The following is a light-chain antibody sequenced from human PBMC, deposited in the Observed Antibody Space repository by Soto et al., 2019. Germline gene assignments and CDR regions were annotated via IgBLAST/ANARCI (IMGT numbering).Light chain of an antibody. CDR2: EVS. CDR3: SLYTSDSTDV. Sequence: QSVLTQPPSVSGSPGQSVTISCTGTSSDCGSYNRVSWYQRPPGTGPRPMSDEVSNRPSGVSERFSGSKSGNTASLNISGLQAEDEAKYYCSLYTSDSTDVFGTGTKVTVL. CDR1: SSDCGSYNR. J-gene: IGLJ1*01. V-gene: IGLV2-18*01.